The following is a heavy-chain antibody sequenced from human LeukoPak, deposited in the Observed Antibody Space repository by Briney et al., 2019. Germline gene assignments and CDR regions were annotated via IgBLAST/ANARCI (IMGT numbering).Heavy chain of an antibody. CDR2: IIPIFGIA. D-gene: IGHD4-17*01. V-gene: IGHV1-69*04. CDR1: GGTFSSYA. CDR3: ARDMTVTTSSDYYYGMDV. J-gene: IGHJ6*02. Sequence: ASVKVSCKASGGTFSSYAISWVRQAPGQGLEWMGRIIPIFGIANYAQKFQGRVTITADKSTSTAYMELSSLRSEDTAVYYSARDMTVTTSSDYYYGMDVWGQGTTVTVSS.